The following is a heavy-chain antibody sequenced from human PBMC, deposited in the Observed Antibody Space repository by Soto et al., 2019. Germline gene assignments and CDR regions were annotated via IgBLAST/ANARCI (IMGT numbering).Heavy chain of an antibody. D-gene: IGHD6-13*01. CDR3: ARGTDDSSWYSRAADKNWFDP. Sequence: SETLSLTCAVSGGSISSGGYSWSWIRQPPGKGLEWIGYIYHSGSTYYNPSLKSRVTISVDRSKNQFSLKLSSVTAADTAVYYCARGTDDSSWYSRAADKNWFDPWGQGTLVTVSS. J-gene: IGHJ5*02. CDR2: IYHSGST. CDR1: GGSISSGGYS. V-gene: IGHV4-30-2*01.